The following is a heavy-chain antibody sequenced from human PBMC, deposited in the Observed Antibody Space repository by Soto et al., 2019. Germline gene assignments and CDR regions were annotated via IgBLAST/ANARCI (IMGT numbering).Heavy chain of an antibody. CDR2: IIPILGIA. CDR3: ASGGDYYYYGMDV. CDR1: GGTFSSYT. V-gene: IGHV1-69*02. D-gene: IGHD3-10*01. J-gene: IGHJ6*02. Sequence: QVQLVQSGAEVKKPGSSVKVSCKASGGTFSSYTISWVRQAPGQGLEWMGRIIPILGIANYAQKFQGRVTITADKSTSTAYRELSSLRSEDTAVYYCASGGDYYYYGMDVWGQGTTVTVSS.